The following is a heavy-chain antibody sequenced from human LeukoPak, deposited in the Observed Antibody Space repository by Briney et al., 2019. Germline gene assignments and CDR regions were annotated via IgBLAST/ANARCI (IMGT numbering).Heavy chain of an antibody. CDR2: INPYNGGT. CDR3: ARNYDSSGYYYGDFDL. CDR1: GYTFTGYY. D-gene: IGHD3-22*01. J-gene: IGHJ4*02. Sequence: ASVKVSCKASGYTFTGYYLHWVRQAPGQGLEWMGWINPYNGGTNFAQRFRGRVIMTRDTSISTTYMELSRLRSDDTAVYYCARNYDSSGYYYGDFDLWGQGTLVTVSS. V-gene: IGHV1-2*02.